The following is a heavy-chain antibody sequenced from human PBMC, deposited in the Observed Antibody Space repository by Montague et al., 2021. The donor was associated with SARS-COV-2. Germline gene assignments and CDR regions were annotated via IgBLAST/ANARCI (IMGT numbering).Heavy chain of an antibody. CDR2: MNCRAHI. Sequence: SETLSLTCTVSGGSISSGTYYWARATSPNGWGWRGTGAMNCRAHICSPLTRQSRVTISVDMYKNQFSLKVTSVTAADTAVYYCARRAQWQLSWFFDLWGR. D-gene: IGHD6-19*01. V-gene: IGHV4-39*01. CDR1: GGSISSGTYY. J-gene: IGHJ2*01. CDR3: ARRAQWQLSWFFDL.